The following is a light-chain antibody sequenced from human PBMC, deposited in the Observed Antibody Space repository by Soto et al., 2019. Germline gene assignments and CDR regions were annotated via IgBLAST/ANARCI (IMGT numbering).Light chain of an antibody. CDR1: QSISTW. Sequence: DIHMTQSPSTLSASVGDRVTITCRASQSISTWLAWYQQKPGKAPRVLISEASTLQSGVPSRFSGRGSRTEFSITISSRDTDEFATYYCQEYSRYFGGGTKVEIK. CDR3: QEYSRY. V-gene: IGKV1-5*01. J-gene: IGKJ4*01. CDR2: EAS.